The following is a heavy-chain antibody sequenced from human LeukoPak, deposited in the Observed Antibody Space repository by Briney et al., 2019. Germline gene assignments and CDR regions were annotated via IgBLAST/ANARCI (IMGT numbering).Heavy chain of an antibody. V-gene: IGHV4-59*01. D-gene: IGHD6-6*01. Sequence: SETLSLTCTVSGGSISSYYWSWIRQPPGKGLEWIGYIYYSGSTNYNPSLKSRVTISVGTSKNQFSLKLSSVTAADTAVYYCARAYSSSLGYYYYYMDVWGKGTTVTVSS. CDR2: IYYSGST. J-gene: IGHJ6*03. CDR3: ARAYSSSLGYYYYYMDV. CDR1: GGSISSYY.